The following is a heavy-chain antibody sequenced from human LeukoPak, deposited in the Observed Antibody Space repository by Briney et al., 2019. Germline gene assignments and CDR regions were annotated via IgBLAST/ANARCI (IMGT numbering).Heavy chain of an antibody. CDR2: ISYDGSNK. Sequence: GGSLRPSCEASGFTFSSYAMHWVRQAPGKGLEWVAVISYDGSNKYYADSVKGRFTVTRDDSKNTLYLQMSSLRAEDTALYYCARDYYGSGSYYLFEYWGQGTLVTVSS. V-gene: IGHV3-30-3*01. J-gene: IGHJ4*02. CDR1: GFTFSSYA. CDR3: ARDYYGSGSYYLFEY. D-gene: IGHD3-10*01.